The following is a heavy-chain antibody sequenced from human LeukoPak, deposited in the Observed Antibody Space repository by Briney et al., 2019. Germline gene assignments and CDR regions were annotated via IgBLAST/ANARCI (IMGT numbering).Heavy chain of an antibody. D-gene: IGHD4-17*01. CDR3: ARHGDYRAFDI. V-gene: IGHV3-33*01. J-gene: IGHJ3*02. Sequence: PGRSLRLSCAASGLTFSSYGMHWVRQAPGKGLEWVAVIWYDGSNKYYADSVRGRFTISRDNSKNTLYLQMNSLRAEDTAVYYCARHGDYRAFDIWGQGTMVTVSS. CDR1: GLTFSSYG. CDR2: IWYDGSNK.